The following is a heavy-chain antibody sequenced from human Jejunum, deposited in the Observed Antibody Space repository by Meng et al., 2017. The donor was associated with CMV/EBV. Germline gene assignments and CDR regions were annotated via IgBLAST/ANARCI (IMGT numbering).Heavy chain of an antibody. CDR1: GFTFSEYW. Sequence: CTAYGFTFSEYWMSWVRQVPGKGLEWAANMNQDGSEKYYVDSVKGRFAISRDNAQNSIYLQMNSLRVEDTAVYYCARDPLRGALDYWGQGTLVTVSS. CDR2: MNQDGSEK. J-gene: IGHJ4*02. D-gene: IGHD3-10*01. CDR3: ARDPLRGALDY. V-gene: IGHV3-7*01.